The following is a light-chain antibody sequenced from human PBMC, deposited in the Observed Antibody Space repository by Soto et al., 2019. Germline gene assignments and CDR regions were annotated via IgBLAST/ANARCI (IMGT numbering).Light chain of an antibody. CDR2: GAS. V-gene: IGKV3-15*01. Sequence: EIVMTQSPSTLSVSPGDRVTLFCRASQSVRGNLAWYQQKPGQSPRLLIFGASTRATGIPARFSGSGSGTEFSLTISSLQSEDFAVYYCQHYDDWPRTFGLGTKVEIK. CDR1: QSVRGN. J-gene: IGKJ1*01. CDR3: QHYDDWPRT.